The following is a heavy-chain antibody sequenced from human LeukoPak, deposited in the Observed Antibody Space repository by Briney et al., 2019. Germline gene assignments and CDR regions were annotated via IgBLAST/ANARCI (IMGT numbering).Heavy chain of an antibody. D-gene: IGHD2-21*01. Sequence: GGSLRLPCVGSGFTFSSHAMSWVRQAPEKGLEWVSGIYESGQTTHYADSVKGRFSISRDNSKNTLYLQMDSLRGEDTAIYYCAKDYRIGYSDHFDYWGQGALVTVSS. CDR1: GFTFSSHA. J-gene: IGHJ4*02. CDR2: IYESGQTT. CDR3: AKDYRIGYSDHFDY. V-gene: IGHV3-23*01.